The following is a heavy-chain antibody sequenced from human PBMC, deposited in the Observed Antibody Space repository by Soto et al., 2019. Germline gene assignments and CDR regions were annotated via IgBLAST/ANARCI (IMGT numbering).Heavy chain of an antibody. CDR2: VYYTGIT. CDR1: GGSFSMTNYY. V-gene: IGHV4-39*01. CDR3: VSQVPGIANYPNWFDP. D-gene: IGHD1-7*01. J-gene: IGHJ5*02. Sequence: SETLSLTCPVSGGSFSMTNYYWGWIRQPPGKGLEWIGSVYYTGITYYDPSLKSRLTISIDTSMQQFSLKLTSVTAADTAVYYCVSQVPGIANYPNWFDPWGQGTLVTVSS.